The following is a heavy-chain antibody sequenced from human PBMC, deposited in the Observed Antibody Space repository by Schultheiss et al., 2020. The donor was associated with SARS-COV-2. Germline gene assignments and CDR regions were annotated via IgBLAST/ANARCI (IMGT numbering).Heavy chain of an antibody. Sequence: SETLSLTCTVSGGSISSSSYYWGWIRQPPGKGLEWIGSIYYSGSTFYNPSLKSRVTISVDTSKNQFSLKLSSVTAADTAVYYCAREQKQWLAPDYWGQGTLVTVSS. CDR1: GGSISSSSYY. CDR2: IYYSGST. CDR3: AREQKQWLAPDY. D-gene: IGHD6-19*01. J-gene: IGHJ4*02. V-gene: IGHV4-39*07.